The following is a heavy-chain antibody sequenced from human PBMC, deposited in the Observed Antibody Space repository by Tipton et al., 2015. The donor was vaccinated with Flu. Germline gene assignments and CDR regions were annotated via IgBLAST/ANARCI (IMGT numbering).Heavy chain of an antibody. J-gene: IGHJ4*02. CDR1: GGSISSYY. V-gene: IGHV4-4*07. D-gene: IGHD3-16*01. Sequence: TLSLTCTVSGGSISSYYWSWIRQPAGKGLEWIGRIYTSGSTNYNPSLKSRVTMSVDTSKNQFSLKLSSVTAADTAVYYCARVIWGSSDADYYFDYWGQGTLVTVPS. CDR3: ARVIWGSSDADYYFDY. CDR2: IYTSGST.